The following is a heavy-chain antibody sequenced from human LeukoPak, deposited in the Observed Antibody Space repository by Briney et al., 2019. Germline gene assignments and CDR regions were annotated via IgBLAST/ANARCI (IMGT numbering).Heavy chain of an antibody. V-gene: IGHV3-15*01. CDR3: TADSIPYYGDSTSDAFDI. J-gene: IGHJ3*02. Sequence: GGSLRLSCAASRFTVGDAWMTWVRQAPGKGLEWVGRIKIKIDGATTDYAAPVKGTFTISRDESKGTLYLQMTSLKTEDTAVYYRTADSIPYYGDSTSDAFDIWGKGTMVTVSS. CDR2: IKIKIDGATT. CDR1: RFTVGDAW. D-gene: IGHD4-17*01.